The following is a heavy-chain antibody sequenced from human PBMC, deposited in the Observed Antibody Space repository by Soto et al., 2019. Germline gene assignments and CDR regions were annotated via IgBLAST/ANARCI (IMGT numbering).Heavy chain of an antibody. CDR1: GGTFSSYA. CDR2: IVPLLGTT. CDR3: ARSTLVAGRAHYFDY. V-gene: IGHV1-69*06. D-gene: IGHD6-19*01. J-gene: IGHJ4*02. Sequence: QVQLVQSGAEVGKPGSSVKVSCQASGGTFSSYAINWVRQAPGQGLEWMGAIVPLLGTTNYAQKFQGRVTFTADKSTTTAYMELSGLRSEDTAMFYCARSTLVAGRAHYFDYWGQGTLVTVSS.